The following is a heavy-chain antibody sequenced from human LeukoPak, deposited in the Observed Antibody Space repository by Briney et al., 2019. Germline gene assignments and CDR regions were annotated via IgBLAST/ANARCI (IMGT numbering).Heavy chain of an antibody. CDR3: ARTYYDILTGYYDDY. CDR1: GYTFNGYY. D-gene: IGHD3-9*01. V-gene: IGHV1-2*02. Sequence: ASVKVSCKASGYTFNGYYIHWVRQAPGQGLEWMGWINPNSGGTNYAQKFQGRVTMTRDTSISTAYMELSRLRSDDTAVYYCARTYYDILTGYYDDYWGQGTLVTVSS. CDR2: INPNSGGT. J-gene: IGHJ4*02.